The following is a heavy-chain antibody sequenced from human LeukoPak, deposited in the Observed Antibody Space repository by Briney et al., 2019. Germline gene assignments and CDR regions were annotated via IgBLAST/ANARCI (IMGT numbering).Heavy chain of an antibody. CDR3: ARGPARITIFGVVTPPRGFDY. V-gene: IGHV4-39*07. J-gene: IGHJ4*02. CDR2: INHSGST. Sequence: SETLSLTCTVSGGSISSGGYYWSWIRQPPGKGLEWIGEINHSGSTNYNPSLKSRVTISVDTSKNQFSLKLSSVTAADTAVYYCARGPARITIFGVVTPPRGFDYWGQGTLVTVSS. CDR1: GGSISSGGYY. D-gene: IGHD3-3*01.